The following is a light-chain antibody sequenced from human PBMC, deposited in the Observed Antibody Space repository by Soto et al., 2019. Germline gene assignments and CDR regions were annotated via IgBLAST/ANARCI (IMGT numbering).Light chain of an antibody. CDR3: VLHMGSGISM. Sequence: QAVVTQEPSFSVSPGGTVTLTCGLSSGSVSASYYPSWYQQTPGQAPRTLIYSTNTRSSGVPDRFSGSILGNKAALPITGAQADDESDYYCVLHMGSGISMFGGGTKLTVL. CDR2: STN. J-gene: IGLJ3*02. CDR1: SGSVSASYY. V-gene: IGLV8-61*01.